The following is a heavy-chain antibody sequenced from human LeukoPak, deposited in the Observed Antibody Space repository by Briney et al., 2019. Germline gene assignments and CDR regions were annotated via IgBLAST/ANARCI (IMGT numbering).Heavy chain of an antibody. CDR3: ARALSWTTESYYYMDV. CDR1: GYSFTSYD. Sequence: ASVTVSCKASGYSFTSYDTNWVRQATRQGLEWMGWMSPNSGNTGYAQKFQCRVTMTKNTSITTAYMELSSLRSEDTAVYYCARALSWTTESYYYMDVWGKGTTVTVSS. CDR2: MSPNSGNT. D-gene: IGHD3/OR15-3a*01. J-gene: IGHJ6*03. V-gene: IGHV1-8*01.